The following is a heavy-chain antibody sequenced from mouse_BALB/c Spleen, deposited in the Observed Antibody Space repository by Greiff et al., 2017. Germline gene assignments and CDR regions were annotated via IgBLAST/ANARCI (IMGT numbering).Heavy chain of an antibody. CDR2: ILPGSGST. Sequence: QVQLQQSGAELVKPGASVKISCKATGYTFSSYWIEWVKQRPGHGLEWIGEILPGSGSTNYTEKFKGKATFTADTSSNTAYMQLSSLTSEDSAVYYCARGGDYSSSFAYWGQGTLVTVSA. V-gene: IGHV1-9*01. CDR3: ARGGDYSSSFAY. D-gene: IGHD2-5*01. CDR1: GYTFSSYW. J-gene: IGHJ3*01.